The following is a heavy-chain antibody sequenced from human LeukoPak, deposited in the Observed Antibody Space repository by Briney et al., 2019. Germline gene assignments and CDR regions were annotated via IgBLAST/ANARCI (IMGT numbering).Heavy chain of an antibody. J-gene: IGHJ5*02. CDR2: ITSSGNTM. V-gene: IGHV3-48*03. D-gene: IGHD4-11*01. CDR1: GFTFSTYE. CDR3: ARLRSKYWFDP. Sequence: GGSLRLSCAASGFTFSTYEMNWVRQAPGKGLEWVSFITSSGNTMYYADSVKGRFTISRDNAKNSLYLQMNSLRADVTAVYYCARLRSKYWFDPWGQGTLVTVSS.